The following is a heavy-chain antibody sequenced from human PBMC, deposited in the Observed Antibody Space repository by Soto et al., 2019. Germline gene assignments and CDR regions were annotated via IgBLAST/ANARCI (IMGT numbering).Heavy chain of an antibody. CDR3: AKDRSRSIDWLLSTSDY. CDR2: ISGSGGST. J-gene: IGHJ4*02. CDR1: GFTFSSYA. V-gene: IGHV3-23*01. Sequence: GGSLRLSCAASGFTFSSYAMSWVRQAPGKGLEWVSAISGSGGSTYYADSVKGRFTISRDNSKNTLYLQMNSLRAEDTAVYYCAKDRSRSIDWLLSTSDYWGQGTLVTVSS. D-gene: IGHD3-9*01.